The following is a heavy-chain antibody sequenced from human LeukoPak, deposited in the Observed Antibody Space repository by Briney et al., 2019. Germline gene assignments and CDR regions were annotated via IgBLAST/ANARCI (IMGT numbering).Heavy chain of an antibody. J-gene: IGHJ6*02. CDR1: GYTFMNYG. Sequence: ASVKVSCKASGYTFMNYGISWVRQAPGQGLEWMGCISAYNGNTNSAQNLQGRVTMTTDTSTSTAYMELRSLRSDDTAVYYCARAQRSDYGMDVWGQGTTVIVSS. V-gene: IGHV1-18*01. CDR3: ARAQRSDYGMDV. D-gene: IGHD3-10*01. CDR2: ISAYNGNT.